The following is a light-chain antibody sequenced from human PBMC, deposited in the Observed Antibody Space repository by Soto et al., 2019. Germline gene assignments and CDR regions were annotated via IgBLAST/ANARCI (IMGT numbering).Light chain of an antibody. CDR2: ETS. Sequence: EIVLTQSPATLSLSPGERATLSCRASQSVSSYLAWYQQKAGQAPRLLIYETSHRAIGIPARFSGSGSGTDFTLTISSLEPEEFAIYYCQQRINWPLTFGGGIRVEIK. CDR3: QQRINWPLT. J-gene: IGKJ4*01. CDR1: QSVSSY. V-gene: IGKV3-11*01.